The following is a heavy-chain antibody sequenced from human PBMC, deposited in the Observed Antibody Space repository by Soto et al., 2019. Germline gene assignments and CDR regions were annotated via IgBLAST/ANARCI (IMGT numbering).Heavy chain of an antibody. Sequence: EVQLLESGGGSVQPGGSLRLSCAASGFTFSSYAMSWVRQAPGKGLEWVSAISGSGGSTYYADSVKGRFTISRDNSKNTLDLPMNSLRAEDTAVYYCATRGSNDYWGQGTLVTVSS. CDR2: ISGSGGST. CDR3: ATRGSNDY. J-gene: IGHJ4*02. CDR1: GFTFSSYA. D-gene: IGHD3-10*01. V-gene: IGHV3-23*01.